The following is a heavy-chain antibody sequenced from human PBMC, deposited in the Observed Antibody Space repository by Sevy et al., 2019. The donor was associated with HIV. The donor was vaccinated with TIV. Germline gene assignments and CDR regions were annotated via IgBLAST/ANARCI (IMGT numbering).Heavy chain of an antibody. CDR3: ARDRRNYYDSSGSLFGAFDI. Sequence: GGSLRLSCAASGFTFSSYAMHWVRQAPGKGLEWVAVISYDGSNKYYADSVKGRFTISRDNSKNTLYLQMNSLRAEDTAVYYCARDRRNYYDSSGSLFGAFDIWGQGTMVTVSS. V-gene: IGHV3-30-3*01. CDR2: ISYDGSNK. CDR1: GFTFSSYA. D-gene: IGHD3-22*01. J-gene: IGHJ3*02.